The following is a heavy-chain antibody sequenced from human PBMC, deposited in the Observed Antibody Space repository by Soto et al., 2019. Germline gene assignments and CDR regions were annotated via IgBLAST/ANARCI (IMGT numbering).Heavy chain of an antibody. V-gene: IGHV4-39*07. CDR1: GDSISSNSHY. D-gene: IGHD3-16*02. J-gene: IGHJ4*02. CDR2: IYYDGNT. Sequence: SETLSLTCTVSGDSISSNSHYWGWIRQPPGKGLESIANIYYDGNTYYNPSLKSRVTISVDTSKNQFSLKLSSVTAADTAVYYCARRVDYVWGSNRFSPYFDYWGQGSLVTVSS. CDR3: ARRVDYVWGSNRFSPYFDY.